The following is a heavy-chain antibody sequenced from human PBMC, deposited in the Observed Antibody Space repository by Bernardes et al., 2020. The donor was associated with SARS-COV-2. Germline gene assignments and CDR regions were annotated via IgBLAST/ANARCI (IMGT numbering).Heavy chain of an antibody. CDR1: GGSISNSNYY. J-gene: IGHJ6*02. D-gene: IGHD2-21*02. V-gene: IGHV4-39*01. Sequence: SEPLSLTCTVSGGSISNSNYYWGWIRQPPGKGLEWIGSIYSSGTTYYNPSLQRRVTKSLDTSKTQFSLRLTSVTAADTAVYYCAGSSCGRDCYIGGLRSWDYGMDVWGQGTTVTVSS. CDR3: AGSSCGRDCYIGGLRSWDYGMDV. CDR2: IYSSGTT.